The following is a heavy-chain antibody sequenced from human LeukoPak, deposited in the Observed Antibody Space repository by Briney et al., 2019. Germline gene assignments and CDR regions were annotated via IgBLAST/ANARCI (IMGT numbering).Heavy chain of an antibody. V-gene: IGHV1-2*06. CDR1: GYTFSGYH. D-gene: IGHD5-12*01. CDR2: INPNSGGT. CDR3: ARRTYSGYDLEAIDY. J-gene: IGHJ4*02. Sequence: ASVKVSCKASGYTFSGYHIHWVRQAPGQGLEWMGRINPNSGGTNYAQNFQGRVTFSADKSISTAYLQWSSLRASDTAMYYCARRTYSGYDLEAIDYWGQGTLVTVSS.